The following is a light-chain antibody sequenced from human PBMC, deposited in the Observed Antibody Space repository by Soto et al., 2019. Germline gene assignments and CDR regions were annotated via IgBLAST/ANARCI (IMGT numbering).Light chain of an antibody. CDR2: GAS. CDR3: HQYGSSSYT. CDR1: QSVASSY. J-gene: IGKJ2*01. Sequence: EIVLTQSPGTLSLSPGEGATLSCRASQSVASSYLAWYQQKPGQAPRLIIYGASNRATGTPDRFSGGGSGTDVTLTISRLAPEDFAVYYCHQYGSSSYTFGQGTKLEIK. V-gene: IGKV3-20*01.